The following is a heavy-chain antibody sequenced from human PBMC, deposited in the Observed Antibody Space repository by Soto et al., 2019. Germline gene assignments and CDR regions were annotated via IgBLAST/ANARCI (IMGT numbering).Heavy chain of an antibody. J-gene: IGHJ4*02. V-gene: IGHV2-5*02. Sequence: QITLKESGPTLVKPTQTLTLTCTFSGFSLSTSGVGVGWIRQPPGKALEWLALIYWDDDKRYSPSLKSRPTITKDTSKNQVVLTMTNMDPVDTATYYCAHRREWLDDFDYWGQGTLVTVSS. CDR3: AHRREWLDDFDY. CDR2: IYWDDDK. CDR1: GFSLSTSGVG. D-gene: IGHD6-19*01.